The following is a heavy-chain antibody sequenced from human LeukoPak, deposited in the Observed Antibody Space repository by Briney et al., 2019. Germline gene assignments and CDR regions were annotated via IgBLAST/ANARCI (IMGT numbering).Heavy chain of an antibody. Sequence: SVKVSCKASGGTFSSYAISWVRQAPGQGLEWMGRIIPIFGTANYAQKFQGRVTITTDESTSTAYMELSSLRSEDTAVYYCAREDYNGSGSHPFEYWGQGTLVTVSS. CDR3: AREDYNGSGSHPFEY. CDR1: GGTFSSYA. V-gene: IGHV1-69*05. CDR2: IIPIFGTA. J-gene: IGHJ4*02. D-gene: IGHD3-10*01.